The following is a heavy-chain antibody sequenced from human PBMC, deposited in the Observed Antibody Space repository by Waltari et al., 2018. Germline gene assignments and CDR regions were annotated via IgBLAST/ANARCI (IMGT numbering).Heavy chain of an antibody. CDR2: IYYSGSS. V-gene: IGHV4-39*01. CDR1: SGSIGNPDHY. D-gene: IGHD1-26*01. J-gene: IGHJ4*02. CDR3: ARLIVGTAPDYFDY. Sequence: QLQLQESGPGLVKPSETLSLTCSVSSGSIGNPDHYWAWIRQSPGKGLEWIATIYYSGSSYYNPSLESRVAIFIDTSKNPCSLRLTSVTVADTAVYYCARLIVGTAPDYFDYWGQGTLVTVSS.